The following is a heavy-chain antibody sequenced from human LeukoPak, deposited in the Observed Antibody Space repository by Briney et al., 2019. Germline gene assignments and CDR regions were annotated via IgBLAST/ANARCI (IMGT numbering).Heavy chain of an antibody. CDR1: GFTVSSNY. D-gene: IGHD3-3*01. Sequence: GGSLRLSCAASGFTVSSNYMSWVRQAPGKGLEWVSVIYSGGSTYYADSVKGRFTISRDNSKNTLYLQMNSLRAEDTAVYYCAKDKLYDFWSGYIDYWGQGTLVTVSS. CDR3: AKDKLYDFWSGYIDY. J-gene: IGHJ4*02. CDR2: IYSGGST. V-gene: IGHV3-53*01.